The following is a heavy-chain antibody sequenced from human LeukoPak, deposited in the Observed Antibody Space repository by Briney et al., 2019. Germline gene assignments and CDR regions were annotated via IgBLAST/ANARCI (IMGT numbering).Heavy chain of an antibody. CDR3: ARQGAGIAAAAVDY. V-gene: IGHV4-59*01. D-gene: IGHD6-13*01. CDR1: GGSISSYY. CDR2: IYYSGST. J-gene: IGHJ4*02. Sequence: PSETLSLTCTVSGGSISSYYWSWIRQPPGKGLEWIGYIYYSGSTNYNPSLKSRVTISVDTSKNQFSLKLSSVTAADTAVYYCARQGAGIAAAAVDYWGQGTLVTVSS.